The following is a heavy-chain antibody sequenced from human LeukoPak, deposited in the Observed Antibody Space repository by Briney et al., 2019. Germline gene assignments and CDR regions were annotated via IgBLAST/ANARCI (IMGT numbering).Heavy chain of an antibody. CDR3: ARSYYGSGSSTIFDY. D-gene: IGHD3-10*01. V-gene: IGHV3-74*01. J-gene: IGHJ4*02. CDR2: NNSDGSST. Sequence: GGSLRLSCAASGFTFSTYWMYWVRQAPGKGLVWVSYNNSDGSSTTYVDSVKGRFTTSRDNAKNTLYLQMNSLRAEDTAVYYCARSYYGSGSSTIFDYWGQGTLVTVSS. CDR1: GFTFSTYW.